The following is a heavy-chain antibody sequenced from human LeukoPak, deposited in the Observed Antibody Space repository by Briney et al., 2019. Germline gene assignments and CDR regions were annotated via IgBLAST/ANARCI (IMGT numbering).Heavy chain of an antibody. CDR3: AKGPTVGAVAGPDFEY. V-gene: IGHV3-23*01. J-gene: IGHJ4*02. CDR1: GFTLSSYA. D-gene: IGHD6-19*01. CDR2: IGGSGGST. Sequence: GGSLRLSCAASGFTLSSYAMNWVRQAPGKGLEWVSSIGGSGGSTYYADSVKGRFTLSRDKSKNTLYLQMNSLRAEDTAIYYCAKGPTVGAVAGPDFEYWGQGTLVTVSS.